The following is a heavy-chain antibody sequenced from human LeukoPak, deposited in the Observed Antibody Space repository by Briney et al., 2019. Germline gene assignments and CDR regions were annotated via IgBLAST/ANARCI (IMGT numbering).Heavy chain of an antibody. CDR1: GFTFRSYA. J-gene: IGHJ4*02. CDR3: ASSSLVGLMWFGY. D-gene: IGHD6-6*01. CDR2: ISYDGSNK. V-gene: IGHV3-30-3*01. Sequence: PVGSLRLSCAASGFTFRSYAMHWVRQAPGKGLEWVAVISYDGSNKYYADSVKGRFTISRDNSKNTLYLQMNSLRAEDTAVYYCASSSLVGLMWFGYWGQGTLVTVSS.